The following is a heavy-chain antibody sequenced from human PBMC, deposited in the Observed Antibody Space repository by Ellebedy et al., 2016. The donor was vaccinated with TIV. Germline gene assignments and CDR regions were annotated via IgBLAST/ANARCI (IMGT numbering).Heavy chain of an antibody. CDR2: INSDGSST. Sequence: PGGSLRLSCVASGLTFNSYWMHWVRQAPGKGLVGVSGINSDGSSTFYADSVKGRFTVSRDNAKNTLYLQMNSLSAEDTAVYYCARDARLPGGIDYWGQGTLVPVSS. D-gene: IGHD2-21*02. CDR1: GLTFNSYW. V-gene: IGHV3-74*01. CDR3: ARDARLPGGIDY. J-gene: IGHJ4*02.